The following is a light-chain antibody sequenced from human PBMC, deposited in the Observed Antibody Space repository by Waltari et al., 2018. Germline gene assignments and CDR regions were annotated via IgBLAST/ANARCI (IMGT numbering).Light chain of an antibody. CDR2: HAS. V-gene: IGKV3-11*01. J-gene: IGKJ5*01. CDR3: HQRSNWPIT. Sequence: EIVLTQSPATLSLSPGERATLSCRASQSVDNYLLWYQQKPGQTPRLVMYHASNRATVIPTRFSGSGSGTVFTLTISSLEPEDFAVYYCHQRSNWPITFGQGTRLEIK. CDR1: QSVDNY.